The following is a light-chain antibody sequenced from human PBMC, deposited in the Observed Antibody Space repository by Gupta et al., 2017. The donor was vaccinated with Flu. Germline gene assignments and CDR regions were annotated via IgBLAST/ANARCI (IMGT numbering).Light chain of an antibody. Sequence: EIVLTQSPGTLSLSPGEGATLSCRASQTVSSSYLAWYQQKPGQAPRLLIYGASNRATGIPDRFGGSGSGTDFTLTSSRREPEDFAVYYWHQDFASSVFGQGTKVEIK. J-gene: IGKJ1*01. V-gene: IGKV3-20*01. CDR1: QTVSSSY. CDR3: HQDFASSV. CDR2: GAS.